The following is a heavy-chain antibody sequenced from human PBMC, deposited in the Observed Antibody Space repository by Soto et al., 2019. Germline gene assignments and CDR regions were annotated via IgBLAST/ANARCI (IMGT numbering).Heavy chain of an antibody. CDR3: ITVFEH. CDR1: GFTFTHYW. D-gene: IGHD3-10*01. Sequence: GGSLRLSCAASGFTFTHYWMHWVRHVPGKGLVWISRIDGGGTGTSYSDSVRGRFTISRDNAENTLYLQMNRLRAEDTAVYDFITVFEHWGQGTLVNVSP. J-gene: IGHJ4*01. V-gene: IGHV3-74*01. CDR2: IDGGGTGT.